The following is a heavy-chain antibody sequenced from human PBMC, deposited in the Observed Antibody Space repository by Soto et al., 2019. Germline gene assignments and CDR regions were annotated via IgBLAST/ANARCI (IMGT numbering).Heavy chain of an antibody. CDR1: GYTFTDFY. J-gene: IGHJ5*02. V-gene: IGHV1-2*02. Sequence: QEQLVQSGTEVKKPGASVTVSCKSSGYTFTDFYLHWQRQAPGQGLEWVGWINPKTGDTKSSQKFQGRVTMSRDTSVSTAYIDLTSLTSDDTAMYYCATGTNGTTGWYHPWGQGTRVTVSS. CDR3: ATGTNGTTGWYHP. CDR2: INPKTGDT. D-gene: IGHD1-1*01.